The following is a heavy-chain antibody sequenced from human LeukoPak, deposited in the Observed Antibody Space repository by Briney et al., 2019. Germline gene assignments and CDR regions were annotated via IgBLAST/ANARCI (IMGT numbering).Heavy chain of an antibody. CDR3: ARGRYAGNQIDY. CDR2: IIPSDGRT. Sequence: GASVKVSCTASGYTLTPYYMHWVRQAPGQGLEWMGIIIPSDGRTTFPQKFQGRVTITRDTTTSTVYMELSSLTSEDTDVYYCARGRYAGNQIDYWGQGTLVTVSS. J-gene: IGHJ4*02. CDR1: GYTLTPYY. D-gene: IGHD2-8*01. V-gene: IGHV1-46*01.